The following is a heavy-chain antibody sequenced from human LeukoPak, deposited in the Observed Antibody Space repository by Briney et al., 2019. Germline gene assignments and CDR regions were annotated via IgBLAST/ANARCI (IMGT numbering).Heavy chain of an antibody. CDR2: INSDGSST. Sequence: PGGSLRLSCAASGFTFSSHWMHWVRQAPGKGLVWVSRINSDGSSTSYADSVKGRFTISRDNAKNTLYLQMNSLRAEDTAVYYCARRSAAKDAFDIWGQGTMVTVSS. CDR1: GFTFSSHW. D-gene: IGHD6-25*01. J-gene: IGHJ3*02. V-gene: IGHV3-74*01. CDR3: ARRSAAKDAFDI.